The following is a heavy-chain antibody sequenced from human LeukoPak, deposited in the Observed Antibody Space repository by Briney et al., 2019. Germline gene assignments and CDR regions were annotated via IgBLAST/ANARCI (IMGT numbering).Heavy chain of an antibody. CDR2: IYSGGST. Sequence: PGGSLRLSCAASGFTVSSNYMSWVRQAPGKGLEWVSVIYSGGSTYYADSVKGRFTISRDNSKTTLYLQMNSLRAEDTAVYYCAKVGYYVDNWFDPWGQGTLVTVSS. D-gene: IGHD3-10*02. CDR1: GFTVSSNY. V-gene: IGHV3-53*01. J-gene: IGHJ5*02. CDR3: AKVGYYVDNWFDP.